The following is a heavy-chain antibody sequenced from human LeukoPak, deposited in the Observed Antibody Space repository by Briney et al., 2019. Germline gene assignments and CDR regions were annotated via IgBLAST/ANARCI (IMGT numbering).Heavy chain of an antibody. CDR3: ARVFSGSYVDY. CDR2: IYSGGGT. Sequence: QPGGSLRLSCAASGFTVSSNYMSWVRQAPGKGLEWVSVIYSGGGTYYADSVKGRFTFSRDNSKNTLYLQMNSLRAEDTAVYYCARVFSGSYVDYWGQGTLVTVSS. CDR1: GFTVSSNY. V-gene: IGHV3-66*02. D-gene: IGHD1-26*01. J-gene: IGHJ4*02.